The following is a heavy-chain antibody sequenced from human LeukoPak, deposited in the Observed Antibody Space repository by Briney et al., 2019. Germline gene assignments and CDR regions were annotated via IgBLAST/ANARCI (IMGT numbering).Heavy chain of an antibody. D-gene: IGHD3-16*01. CDR2: IRDSGAT. V-gene: IGHV3-66*03. CDR3: ARDRAVTQVWVEFDS. Sequence: GGSLRLSCAASGFTFSSYAIHWVRQAPGKGLEWVSLIRDSGATFYADSVKGRFTISRDNSKNTIYLQMNRLRVEDTAVYFCARDRAVTQVWVEFDSWGQGTQVTVSS. J-gene: IGHJ5*01. CDR1: GFTFSSYA.